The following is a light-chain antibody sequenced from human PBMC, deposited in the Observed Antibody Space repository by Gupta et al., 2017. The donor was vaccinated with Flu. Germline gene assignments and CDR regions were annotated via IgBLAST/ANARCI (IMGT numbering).Light chain of an antibody. CDR1: SSDIGGYNY. V-gene: IGLV2-14*01. J-gene: IGLJ3*02. CDR3: GSYTSSSTWV. Sequence: SALTQPASVSGSPGPSITIACTGTSSDIGGYNYVSWYLQHPGKAPKLMIYEVTNRPSGVSNRFSGSKSGNTASLTVSGLQAEDEADYFCGSYTSSSTWVFGGGTKLTVL. CDR2: EVT.